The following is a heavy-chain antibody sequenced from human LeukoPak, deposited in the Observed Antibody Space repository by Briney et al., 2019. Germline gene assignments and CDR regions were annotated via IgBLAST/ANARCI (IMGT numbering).Heavy chain of an antibody. D-gene: IGHD6-13*01. J-gene: IGHJ4*02. CDR1: GYTFTGYY. CDR2: INPNSGGT. Sequence: ASVKVSCKASGYTFTGYYMHWVRQAPGQGLEWMGWINPNSGGTNYAQKFQGRVTMTRDMSISTAYMELSRLRSDDTAVYYCARLSGIAAAGEDYWGQGTLVTVSS. V-gene: IGHV1-2*02. CDR3: ARLSGIAAAGEDY.